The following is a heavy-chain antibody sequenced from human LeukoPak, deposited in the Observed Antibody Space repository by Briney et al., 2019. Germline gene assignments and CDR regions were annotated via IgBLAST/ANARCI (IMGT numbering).Heavy chain of an antibody. Sequence: GGSLRLSCAASGFTFSSYAMHWVRQAPGKGLEGVAVISYDGSNKYYADSVKGRFTISRDNSKNTLYLHMNSLRAEDTAVYYCARDLSSWYSQGFYYYYGMDVWGQGTTVTVSS. J-gene: IGHJ6*02. V-gene: IGHV3-30-3*01. CDR1: GFTFSSYA. CDR3: ARDLSSWYSQGFYYYYGMDV. CDR2: ISYDGSNK. D-gene: IGHD6-13*01.